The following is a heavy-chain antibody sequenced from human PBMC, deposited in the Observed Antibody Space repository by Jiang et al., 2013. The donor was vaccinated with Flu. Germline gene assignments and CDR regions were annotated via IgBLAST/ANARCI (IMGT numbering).Heavy chain of an antibody. CDR2: INPSGGST. D-gene: IGHD1-26*01. CDR3: ARDPRGSLPFDY. Sequence: CKASGQTLTSYAMHWVRQAPGQRLEWMGIINPSGGSTSYAQKFQGRVTMTRDTSTSTVYMELSSLRSEDTAVYYCARDPRGSLPFDYWGQGTLVTVSS. V-gene: IGHV1-46*01. CDR1: GQTLTSYA. J-gene: IGHJ4*02.